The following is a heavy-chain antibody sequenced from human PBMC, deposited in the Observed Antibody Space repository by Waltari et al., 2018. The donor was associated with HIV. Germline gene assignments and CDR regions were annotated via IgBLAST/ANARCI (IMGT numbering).Heavy chain of an antibody. V-gene: IGHV3-48*01. J-gene: IGHJ4*02. Sequence: EVQLVESGGGLVQPGGSLRLSCAVSGFTFSSYSMSWVRQAPGKGMEWVSYISGSGSTIYYTDSVKGLFTISGDNAKNSLYLQMNSLRAEDTAVYYCARVVYDSSGYWFAYWGQGTLVTVSS. CDR1: GFTFSSYS. CDR3: ARVVYDSSGYWFAY. CDR2: ISGSGSTI. D-gene: IGHD3-22*01.